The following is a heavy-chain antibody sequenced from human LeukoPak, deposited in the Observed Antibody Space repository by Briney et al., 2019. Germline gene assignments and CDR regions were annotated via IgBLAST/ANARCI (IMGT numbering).Heavy chain of an antibody. CDR2: INPNSGGT. CDR1: GYTFTGYY. D-gene: IGHD2-2*01. V-gene: IGHV1-2*02. Sequence: GASVKVSCKASGYTFTGYYMHWVRQAPGQGLERMGWINPNSGGTNYAQKFQGRVTMTRDTSISTAYMELSRLRSDDTAVYYCATVVVPAAAWFDPWGQGTLVTVSS. CDR3: ATVVVPAAAWFDP. J-gene: IGHJ5*02.